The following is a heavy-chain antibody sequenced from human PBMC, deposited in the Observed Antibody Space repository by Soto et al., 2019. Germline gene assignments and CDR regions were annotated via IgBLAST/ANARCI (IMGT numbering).Heavy chain of an antibody. V-gene: IGHV3-53*02. CDR1: GFIVSSNY. CDR3: ARVRYDSSGHMEVGFDY. D-gene: IGHD3-22*01. CDR2: IYSGGST. J-gene: IGHJ4*02. Sequence: EVQLVETGGGLIQPGGSLRLSCAASGFIVSSNYMSWVRQAPGKGLEWVSVIYSGGSTYYADSVKGRFTISRDNSKNTLYLQMNSLRAEDTAVYYCARVRYDSSGHMEVGFDYWGQGTLVTVSS.